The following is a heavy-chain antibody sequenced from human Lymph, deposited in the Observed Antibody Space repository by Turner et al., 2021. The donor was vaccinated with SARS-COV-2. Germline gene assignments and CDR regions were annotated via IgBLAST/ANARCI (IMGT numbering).Heavy chain of an antibody. V-gene: IGHV5-51*03. D-gene: IGHD3-10*01. Sequence: EVQLVQSGAEVKKPGESLTISCKGSGYSFTSYWIGWVRQRPGKGLEWMGIIYPGDSDTRYSPSFQGQVTISADKSISTAYLQWSSLKASDSAMYYCARITFYYGSGLYYYYGMDVWGQGTTVTVSS. CDR2: IYPGDSDT. CDR1: GYSFTSYW. CDR3: ARITFYYGSGLYYYYGMDV. J-gene: IGHJ6*02.